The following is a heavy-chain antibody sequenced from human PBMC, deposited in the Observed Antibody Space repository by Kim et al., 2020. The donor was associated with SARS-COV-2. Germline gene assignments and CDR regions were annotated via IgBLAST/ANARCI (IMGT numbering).Heavy chain of an antibody. J-gene: IGHJ6*02. CDR3: TRSGWLYDYGLDV. D-gene: IGHD6-19*01. CDR1: GFNFDDFS. Sequence: GGSLRLSCAASGFNFDDFSMHWVRQAPGKGLEWVSLIRWDGGSTYYADSVRGRFTISRDNSKNSLYLHMNSLRSEDTTLYYCTRSGWLYDYGLDVWGRGTTVTVSS. CDR2: IRWDGGST. V-gene: IGHV3-43*01.